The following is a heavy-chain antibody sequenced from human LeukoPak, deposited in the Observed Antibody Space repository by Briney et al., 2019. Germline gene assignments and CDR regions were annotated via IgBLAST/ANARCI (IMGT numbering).Heavy chain of an antibody. CDR1: GGSISSYY. J-gene: IGHJ4*02. CDR2: IYDSRST. V-gene: IGHV4-59*08. Sequence: SETLSLTCTVSGGSISSYYWNWIRQPPGKGLDWIGYIYDSRSTSYNPSLKSRVTMSVDTSKNQFSLTLSSVTAADTAVYYCARREGPNKGVFDYWGRGTPVTVSS. D-gene: IGHD3-10*01. CDR3: ARREGPNKGVFDY.